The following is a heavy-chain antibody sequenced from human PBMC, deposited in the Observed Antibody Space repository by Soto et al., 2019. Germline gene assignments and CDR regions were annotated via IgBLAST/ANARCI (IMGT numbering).Heavy chain of an antibody. D-gene: IGHD3-3*01. CDR2: ISAYNGNT. J-gene: IGHJ4*02. CDR3: ARDRGKLRFLEWLLIFDS. V-gene: IGHV1-18*01. CDR1: GYTFTSYG. Sequence: QVQLVQSGAEVKKPGASVKVSCKASGYTFTSYGISWVRQAPGQGLEWMGWISAYNGNTNYAQKLQGRVTMTTDTSTSTAYMELRSLRSDDTAVYYCARDRGKLRFLEWLLIFDSWGQGTLVTVSS.